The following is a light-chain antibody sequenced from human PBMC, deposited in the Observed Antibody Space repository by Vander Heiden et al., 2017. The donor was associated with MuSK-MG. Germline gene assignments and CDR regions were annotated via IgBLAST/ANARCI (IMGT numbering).Light chain of an antibody. CDR1: QGISNY. Sequence: DPVSITCRASQGISNYLAWYQQKPGKPPNLLIYAASTLQSGVPSRFSGSGSWTNFPLPIRSLLPEDVSTFFFPKYNNSPWTFGQGTKVEIE. CDR2: AAS. CDR3: PKYNNSPWT. J-gene: IGKJ1*01. V-gene: IGKV1-27*01.